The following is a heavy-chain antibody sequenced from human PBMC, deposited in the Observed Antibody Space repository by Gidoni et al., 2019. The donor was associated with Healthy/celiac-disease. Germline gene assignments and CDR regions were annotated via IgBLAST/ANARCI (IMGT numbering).Heavy chain of an antibody. CDR3: ARAHKTVGNYETFDY. V-gene: IGHV4-34*01. D-gene: IGHD4-4*01. Sequence: QVQLQQWGAGLLKPSETLSLTCAVYGGSFSGYYWSWIRQPPGKGLEWIGEINHSGSTNYNPSLKSRVTISVDTSKNQFSLKLSSVTAADTAVYYCARAHKTVGNYETFDYWGQGTLVTVSS. J-gene: IGHJ4*02. CDR1: GGSFSGYY. CDR2: INHSGST.